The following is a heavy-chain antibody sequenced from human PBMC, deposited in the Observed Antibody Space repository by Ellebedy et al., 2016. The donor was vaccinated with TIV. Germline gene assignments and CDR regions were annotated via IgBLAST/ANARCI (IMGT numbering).Heavy chain of an antibody. CDR1: GFTFSSHD. J-gene: IGHJ2*01. CDR2: IGTAGDT. Sequence: GESLKISCAASGFTFSSHDMHWVRQATGKGLEWVSAIGTAGDTYYPGSVKGRFTISRENAKNSLYLQMNSLRAGDTAVYYCARVPPRPTTVTTDWYFDLWGRGTLVTVSS. V-gene: IGHV3-13*01. CDR3: ARVPPRPTTVTTDWYFDL. D-gene: IGHD4-17*01.